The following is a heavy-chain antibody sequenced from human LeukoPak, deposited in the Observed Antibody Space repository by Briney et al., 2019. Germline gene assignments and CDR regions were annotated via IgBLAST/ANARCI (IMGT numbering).Heavy chain of an antibody. J-gene: IGHJ5*02. V-gene: IGHV4-4*07. Sequence: SETLSLTCTVSGGSISSYYWSWIRQPAGKGLEWIGRIYTSGSTNYNPSLKSRVTMSVDTSKNQFSLKLSSVTAADTAVYYCARDRTTGTSGVWFDPWGQGTLVTVSS. CDR2: IYTSGST. D-gene: IGHD1-1*01. CDR1: GGSISSYY. CDR3: ARDRTTGTSGVWFDP.